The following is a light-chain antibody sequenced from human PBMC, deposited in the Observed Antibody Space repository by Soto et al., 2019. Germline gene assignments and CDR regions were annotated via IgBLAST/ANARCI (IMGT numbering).Light chain of an antibody. CDR2: SAS. CDR3: QQASSFPLT. V-gene: IGKV1-12*01. Sequence: QMTQSPSSVSASVGDRVTITCRASQPISSWLAWYQQKPGQPPNLLIYSASTLRSGVPSRFSGSESGTLFTLTITNLQPEDFATYYCQQASSFPLTFGGGTKVE. CDR1: QPISSW. J-gene: IGKJ4*01.